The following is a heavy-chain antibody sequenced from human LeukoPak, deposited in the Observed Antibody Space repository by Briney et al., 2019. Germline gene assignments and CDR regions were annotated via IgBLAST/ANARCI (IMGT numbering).Heavy chain of an antibody. V-gene: IGHV3-20*04. CDR2: INWNGGST. D-gene: IGHD3-22*01. J-gene: IGHJ3*02. Sequence: GGSLRLSCAASGFTFDDYGMSWVRQAPRKGLEWVSGINWNGGSTGYADSMKGRFTISRDNAKNSLYLQMNSLRAEDTALYYCARSHYYDSSGYQNDAFDIWGQGTMVTVSS. CDR3: ARSHYYDSSGYQNDAFDI. CDR1: GFTFDDYG.